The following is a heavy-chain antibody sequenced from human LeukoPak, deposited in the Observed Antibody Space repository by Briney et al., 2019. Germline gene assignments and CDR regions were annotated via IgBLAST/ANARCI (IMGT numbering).Heavy chain of an antibody. CDR3: ARELLWFGELVGFDY. J-gene: IGHJ4*02. CDR1: GGSISSYY. V-gene: IGHV4-59*12. CDR2: IYYSGST. Sequence: SETLSLTCTASGGSISSYYWSWIRQPPGKGLEWIGYIYYSGSTNYNPSLKSRVTISVDKSKNQFSLKLSSVTAADTAVYYCARELLWFGELVGFDYWGQGTLVTVSS. D-gene: IGHD3-10*01.